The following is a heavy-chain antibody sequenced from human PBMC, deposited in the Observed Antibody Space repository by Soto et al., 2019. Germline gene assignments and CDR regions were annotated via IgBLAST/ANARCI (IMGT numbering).Heavy chain of an antibody. J-gene: IGHJ4*02. CDR3: AHSDDYGDYYGR. V-gene: IGHV2-5*02. Sequence: QITLKESGPTLVKPTQTLTLTCTFSGFSLSTSGVGVGWIRQPPGKALEWLAVIYWDAAKRYSPSLKSRLTITEDTSKNQVVLTMTNMDPVDTATYYCAHSDDYGDYYGRWGQGTLVTVSS. D-gene: IGHD4-17*01. CDR1: GFSLSTSGVG. CDR2: IYWDAAK.